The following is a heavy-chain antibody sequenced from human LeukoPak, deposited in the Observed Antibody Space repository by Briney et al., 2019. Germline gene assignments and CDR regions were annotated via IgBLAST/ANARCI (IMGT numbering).Heavy chain of an antibody. CDR3: TTSYSSSWYDYYYMDV. Sequence: GGSLRLSCAASGFTFSGSAMHWVRQASGKGLEWVGRIRSKANSYATAYAASVKGRFTISRDDSKNTAYLQMNSLKTEDTAVYYCTTSYSSSWYDYYYMDVWGKGTTVTVSS. CDR1: GFTFSGSA. CDR2: IRSKANSYAT. V-gene: IGHV3-73*01. D-gene: IGHD6-13*01. J-gene: IGHJ6*03.